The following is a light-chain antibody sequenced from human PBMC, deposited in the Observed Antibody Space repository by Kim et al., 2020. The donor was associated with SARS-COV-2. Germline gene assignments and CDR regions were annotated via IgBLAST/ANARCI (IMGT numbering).Light chain of an antibody. CDR2: QDS. CDR3: QAWDSSTVV. V-gene: IGLV3-1*01. Sequence: SYELTQPPSVSVSPGQTASITCSGDKLGDKYACXYQQKPGQSPVLVIYQDSKRPSGIPERFSGSNSGKTATLTISGTQAMDEADYYCQAWDSSTVVFGGG. J-gene: IGLJ2*01. CDR1: KLGDKY.